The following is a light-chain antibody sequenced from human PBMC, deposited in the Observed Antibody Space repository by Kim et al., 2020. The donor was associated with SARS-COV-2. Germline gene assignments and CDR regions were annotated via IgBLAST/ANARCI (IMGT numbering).Light chain of an antibody. CDR2: EVS. Sequence: GDRVTITCRASQVIPGGLAWYQQRPGKTLKLLIYEVSTLQSGVPSRFSGRGSGTDFPLTISRLQPEDFATYYCQRVAFGGGTKVDIK. CDR3: QRVA. J-gene: IGKJ4*02. V-gene: IGKV1-13*02. CDR1: QVIPGG.